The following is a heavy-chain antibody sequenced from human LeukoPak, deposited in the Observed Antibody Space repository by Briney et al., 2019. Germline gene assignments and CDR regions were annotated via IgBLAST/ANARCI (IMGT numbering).Heavy chain of an antibody. V-gene: IGHV3-7*01. D-gene: IGHD5-24*01. CDR1: GFTFSSYW. CDR2: IKQDGSEK. Sequence: PGGSLRLSCAASGFTFSSYWMSWVRQAPGKGLEWVANIKQDGSEKYYVDSVKGRFTISRDNAKNSLYLQMNSLRAEDTAVYYCARVRLQLIDAFEIWGQGTMVTVSS. J-gene: IGHJ3*02. CDR3: ARVRLQLIDAFEI.